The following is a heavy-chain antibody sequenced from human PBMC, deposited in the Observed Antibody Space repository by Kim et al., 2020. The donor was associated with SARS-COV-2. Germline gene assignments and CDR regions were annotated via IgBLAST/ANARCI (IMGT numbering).Heavy chain of an antibody. CDR3: ARVAAAGPYYYYYYMDV. D-gene: IGHD6-13*01. J-gene: IGHJ6*03. CDR2: MWFDGSNK. Sequence: GGSLRLSCTASGFSFSSYGMHWVRQAPGKGLEWMAFMWFDGSNKNYSDSVKGRFAISRDNSKNTLYLQMNSLRAEDTAVYYCARVAAAGPYYYYYYMDVW. CDR1: GFSFSSYG. V-gene: IGHV3-33*01.